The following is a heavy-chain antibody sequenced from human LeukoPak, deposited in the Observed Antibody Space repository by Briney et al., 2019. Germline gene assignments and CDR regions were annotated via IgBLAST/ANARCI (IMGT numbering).Heavy chain of an antibody. CDR3: ARFLGDVRQLSDY. V-gene: IGHV4-39*07. J-gene: IGHJ4*02. CDR1: GDSITSNYY. D-gene: IGHD1-1*01. CDR2: IYYSGST. Sequence: PSETLSLTCTVSGDSITSNYYWGWIRQPPGKGLEWIGSIYYSGSTQYNPSLKSRITISVDTSKNQFSLKLTSVTAADTAVYYCARFLGDVRQLSDYWGQGTLVTVSS.